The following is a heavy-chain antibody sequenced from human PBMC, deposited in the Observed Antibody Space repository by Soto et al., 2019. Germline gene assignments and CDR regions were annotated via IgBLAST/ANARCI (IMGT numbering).Heavy chain of an antibody. CDR1: GYSISSGYY. CDR2: MYPSGTT. Sequence: PSETLSLTCAVSGYSISSGYYWGWIRQPPGKGLEWIGSMYPSGTTYYNPSLKSRVTISVDTSKNQFSLKLSSVTAADTAVYYCARDGGSYSGIDYWGQGALVAASS. CDR3: ARDGGSYSGIDY. D-gene: IGHD1-26*01. J-gene: IGHJ4*02. V-gene: IGHV4-38-2*02.